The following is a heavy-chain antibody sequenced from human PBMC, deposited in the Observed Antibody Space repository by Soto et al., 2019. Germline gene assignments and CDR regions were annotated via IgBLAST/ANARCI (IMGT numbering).Heavy chain of an antibody. D-gene: IGHD3-3*01. CDR3: ARGSPDFWSGYGYYYYDMDV. CDR1: GGSISSYY. Sequence: PSETLSLACTVSGGSISSYYWSWIRQPPGKGLEWIGYIYYSGSTNYNPSLKSRVTISVDTSKNQFSLKLSSVTAADTAVYYCARGSPDFWSGYGYYYYDMDVWGQGTTVT. V-gene: IGHV4-59*01. CDR2: IYYSGST. J-gene: IGHJ6*02.